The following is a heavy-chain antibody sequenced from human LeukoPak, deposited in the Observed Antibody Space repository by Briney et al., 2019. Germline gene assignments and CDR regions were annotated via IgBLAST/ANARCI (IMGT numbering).Heavy chain of an antibody. Sequence: SETLSLTCTVSGGSISSYYWSWIRQPPGKGLEWIGYIYYSGSTNYNPSLKSRVTISVDTSKNQFSLKLSSVTAADTAVYYCARGRLNSGSYLIRVAFDIWGQRTMVTVSS. V-gene: IGHV4-59*01. CDR1: GGSISSYY. J-gene: IGHJ3*02. CDR3: ARGRLNSGSYLIRVAFDI. CDR2: IYYSGST. D-gene: IGHD1-26*01.